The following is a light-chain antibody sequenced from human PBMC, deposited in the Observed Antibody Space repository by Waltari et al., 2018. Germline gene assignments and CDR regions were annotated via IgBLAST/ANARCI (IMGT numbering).Light chain of an antibody. CDR1: SSDVGRYHF. J-gene: IGLJ3*02. V-gene: IGLV2-23*02. CDR3: CSYAGRSTWV. Sequence: QSALTQPASVSGSPGQSITISCTGTSSDVGRYHFVSWYQQHPGKAPQLIIYEVNKRPSGVSNRLSGYKSGNTASLTISGLQAEDESDYYCCSYAGRSTWVFGGGTKVTVL. CDR2: EVN.